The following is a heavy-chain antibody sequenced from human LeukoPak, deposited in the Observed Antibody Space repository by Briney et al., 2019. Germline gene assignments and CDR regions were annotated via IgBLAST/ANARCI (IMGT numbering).Heavy chain of an antibody. CDR2: ITISSTTR. J-gene: IGHJ4*02. CDR3: ARDKWLDY. D-gene: IGHD5-24*01. V-gene: IGHV3-48*02. CDR1: GFTFSNYH. Sequence: GGSLRLSCAASGFTFSNYHMNWVRQAPGKGLEWISYITISSTTRYYADSVKGRFIVSRDNAKNSLYLQMNSLRDEDTAVYYCARDKWLDYWGQGSLVTVSS.